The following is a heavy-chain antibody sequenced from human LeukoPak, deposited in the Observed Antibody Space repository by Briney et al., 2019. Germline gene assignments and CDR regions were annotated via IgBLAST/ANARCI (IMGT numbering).Heavy chain of an antibody. CDR3: ARGVAVAGTDWFDP. V-gene: IGHV4-30-2*01. CDR1: GGSISSGGYY. J-gene: IGHJ5*02. CDR2: IYHSGST. Sequence: SQTLSLTCTVSGGSISSGGYYWSWIRQPPGKGLEWIGYIYHSGSTYYNPSLKSRVTISVDTSKNQFSLKLSSVTAADTAVYYCARGVAVAGTDWFDPWGQGTLVTVSS. D-gene: IGHD6-19*01.